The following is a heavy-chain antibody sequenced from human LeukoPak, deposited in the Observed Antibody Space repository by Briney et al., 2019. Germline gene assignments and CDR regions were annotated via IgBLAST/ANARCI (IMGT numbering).Heavy chain of an antibody. V-gene: IGHV3-30*18. J-gene: IGHJ4*02. D-gene: IGHD6-19*01. CDR1: RFTFSSYG. Sequence: GGSLRLSCAAPRFTFSSYGMHWVRQAPGKGLEWVAVISYDGSNKYYADSVKGRFTISRDNSKNTLYLQMNSLRAEDTAVYYCAKIAVAGYLDYWGQGTLVTVSS. CDR2: ISYDGSNK. CDR3: AKIAVAGYLDY.